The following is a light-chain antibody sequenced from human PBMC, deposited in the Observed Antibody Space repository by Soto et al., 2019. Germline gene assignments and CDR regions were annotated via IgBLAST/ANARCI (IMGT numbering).Light chain of an antibody. CDR1: QNLSGNY. CDR2: RAS. V-gene: IGKV3-20*01. Sequence: ENVLPTSQATLSLSPGQIATISFRSSQNLSGNYLAWYQQEPGQAPRVLIYRASIRATGISDRFSGSGSGTDFTLTISRLEPEDFAVYYCQNYGASPWTCGKG. CDR3: QNYGASPWT. J-gene: IGKJ1*01.